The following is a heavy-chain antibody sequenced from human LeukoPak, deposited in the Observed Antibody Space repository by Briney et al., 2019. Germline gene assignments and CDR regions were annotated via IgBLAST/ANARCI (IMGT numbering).Heavy chain of an antibody. V-gene: IGHV4-61*02. CDR3: ARRGASSSEEY. CDR2: IYTSGST. Sequence: PSQTLSLTCTVSGGSISSGSYYWSWIRQPAGKGLEWIGRIYTSGSTNYNPSLKSRVTISVDTSKNQFSLKVSSVTAADTAVYYCARRGASSSEEYWGQGTLVIVSS. CDR1: GGSISSGSYY. D-gene: IGHD6-6*01. J-gene: IGHJ4*02.